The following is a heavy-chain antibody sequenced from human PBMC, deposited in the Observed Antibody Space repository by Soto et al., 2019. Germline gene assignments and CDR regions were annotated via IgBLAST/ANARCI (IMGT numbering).Heavy chain of an antibody. J-gene: IGHJ3*02. D-gene: IGHD4-17*01. CDR3: ARQYGDYVRGAFDI. Sequence: ETLSLTCTVSGGSISSGDYYWSWIRQPPGKGLEWIGYIYYSGSTNYNPSLKSRVTISVDTSKNQFSLKLSSVTAADTAVYYCARQYGDYVRGAFDIWGQGTMVTVSS. CDR2: IYYSGST. CDR1: GGSISSGDYY. V-gene: IGHV4-61*08.